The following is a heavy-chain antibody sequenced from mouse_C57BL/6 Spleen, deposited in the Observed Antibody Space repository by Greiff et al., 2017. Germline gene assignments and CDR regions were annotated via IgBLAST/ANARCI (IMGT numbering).Heavy chain of an antibody. D-gene: IGHD1-1*01. J-gene: IGHJ4*01. CDR2: ISSGGSYT. CDR1: GFTFSSYG. V-gene: IGHV5-6*01. CDR3: ARQKGYYGSSPYYAMDY. Sequence: EVQLQQSGGDLVKPGGSLKLSCAASGFTFSSYGMSWVRQTPDKRLEWVATISSGGSYTYYPDSVKGRFTISRDNAKNTLYLQMSSLKSEDTAMYYCARQKGYYGSSPYYAMDYWGQGTSVTVSS.